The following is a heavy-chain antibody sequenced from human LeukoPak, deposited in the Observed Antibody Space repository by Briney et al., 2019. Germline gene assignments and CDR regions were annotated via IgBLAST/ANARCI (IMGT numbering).Heavy chain of an antibody. CDR1: GFTFSSYW. CDR3: AKLGQLATEVVY. Sequence: GGSLRLSCAASGFTFSSYWMNWARQAPGRGLEWVSGIRGSGGVTDYADSVKGRFTISRDNSKNTLFLQMSSLRVEDTAVYYCAKLGQLATEVVYWGQGTQVTVSS. J-gene: IGHJ4*02. V-gene: IGHV3-23*01. D-gene: IGHD6-13*01. CDR2: IRGSGGVT.